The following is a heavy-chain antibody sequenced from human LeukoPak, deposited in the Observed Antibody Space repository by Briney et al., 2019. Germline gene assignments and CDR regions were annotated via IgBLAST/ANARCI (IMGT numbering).Heavy chain of an antibody. Sequence: SETLSLTCTVSGGSISSSSYYWGWIRQPPGKGLEWIGSIYYSGSTYYNPSLKSRVTISVDTSKNQFSLKLSSVTAADTAVYYCARLVPAAIPDCWGQGTLVTVSS. CDR1: GGSISSSSYY. V-gene: IGHV4-39*01. CDR3: ARLVPAAIPDC. CDR2: IYYSGST. D-gene: IGHD2-2*02. J-gene: IGHJ4*02.